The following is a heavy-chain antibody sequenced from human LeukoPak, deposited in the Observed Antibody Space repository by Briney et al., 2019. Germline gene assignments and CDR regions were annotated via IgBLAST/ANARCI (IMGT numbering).Heavy chain of an antibody. CDR1: GFTFSSYG. J-gene: IGHJ4*02. Sequence: GGSLRLSCVASGFTFSSYGMSGVRQAPGKGLEWVSTISGSGANIYYADSVKGRFTVSRENSKNTLYLQVNSLRLEDTAVYYCAKHEYCSGGSCYLDYWGQGTLVTVSS. CDR2: ISGSGANI. D-gene: IGHD2-15*01. V-gene: IGHV3-23*01. CDR3: AKHEYCSGGSCYLDY.